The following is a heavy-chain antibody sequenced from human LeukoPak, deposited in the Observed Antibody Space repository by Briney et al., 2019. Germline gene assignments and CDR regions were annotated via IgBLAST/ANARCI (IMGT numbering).Heavy chain of an antibody. Sequence: GGSLRLSCAASGFTFSSYAMSWVRQAPGKGLEWVSAISGSGGSTYYADSVKGRFTISRDNSKNTLYLQMNSLRAEDTAVYYCAKDLRYWVKFGGPMIVVEDPAFDYWGQGTLVTVSS. CDR1: GFTFSSYA. CDR2: ISGSGGST. D-gene: IGHD3-22*01. J-gene: IGHJ4*02. CDR3: AKDLRYWVKFGGPMIVVEDPAFDY. V-gene: IGHV3-23*01.